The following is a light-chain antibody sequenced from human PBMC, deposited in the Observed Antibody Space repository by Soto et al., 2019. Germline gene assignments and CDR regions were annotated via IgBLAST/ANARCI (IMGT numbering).Light chain of an antibody. CDR2: DAS. CDR3: QHRHN. CDR1: QSVSRD. V-gene: IGKV3-11*01. J-gene: IGKJ3*01. Sequence: DIVLTQSPATLSLSPGERATLSCRASQSVSRDFAWYQQKPGQAPRLLIYDASSRATGIPARFSGSGSGTDFTLTINSLQPEDFAVYYCQHRHNFGPGTKVDFK.